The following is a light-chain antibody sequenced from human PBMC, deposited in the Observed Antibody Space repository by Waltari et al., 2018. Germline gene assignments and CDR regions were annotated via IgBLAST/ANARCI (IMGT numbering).Light chain of an antibody. CDR2: DVS. V-gene: IGLV2-14*03. CDR1: SRAIGFYTY. J-gene: IGLJ3*02. CDR3: NSYAGSSSWV. Sequence: QPALTQPASVSGSPGQSITISCTGTSRAIGFYTYVSLYQKHPDKAPKVMIYDVSEGPSGLSNRFAGSKSGNTASLTISGLQAEDEADYSCNSYAGSSSWVFGGGTKLTVL.